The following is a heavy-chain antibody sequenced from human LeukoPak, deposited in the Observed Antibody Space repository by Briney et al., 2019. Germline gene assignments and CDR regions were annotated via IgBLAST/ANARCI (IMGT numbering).Heavy chain of an antibody. D-gene: IGHD3-22*01. J-gene: IGHJ4*02. V-gene: IGHV1-69*04. CDR3: ARVDTYYYDSSGYSY. Sequence: SVTVSCKASGGTFSSYAISWVRQAPGQGLEWMGRIIPILGIANYAQKFQGRVTITADKSTSTAYMELSSLRSEDTAVYYCARVDTYYYDSSGYSYWGQGTLVTVSS. CDR2: IIPILGIA. CDR1: GGTFSSYA.